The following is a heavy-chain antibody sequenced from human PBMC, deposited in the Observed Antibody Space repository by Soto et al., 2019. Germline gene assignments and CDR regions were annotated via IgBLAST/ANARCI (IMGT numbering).Heavy chain of an antibody. CDR1: GGSVNSGGYS. CDR3: ARAVLA. V-gene: IGHV4-30-2*01. Sequence: SETLSLTCSVSGGSVNSGGYSWSWIRQPPGKGLEWIGFISPSGSPAYKPSLKSRVTISVDRSNNQISLQLSSVTAADTAVYYRARAVLAWGPGTLVTVCS. J-gene: IGHJ5*02. CDR2: ISPSGSP. D-gene: IGHD3-10*02.